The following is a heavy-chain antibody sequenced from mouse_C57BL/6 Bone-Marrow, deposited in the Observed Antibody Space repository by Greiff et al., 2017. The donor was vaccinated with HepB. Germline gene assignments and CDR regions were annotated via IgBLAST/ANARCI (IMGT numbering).Heavy chain of an antibody. CDR1: GYTFTSYW. V-gene: IGHV1-55*01. Sequence: QVQLQQPGAELVKPGASVKMSCKASGYTFTSYWITWVKQRPGQGLEWIGDIYPGSGSTNYNENFKSKATLTVDTSSSTAYMQLSSLTSEDSAVYYCARSARGSLYAMDYWGQGTSVTVSS. CDR3: ARSARGSLYAMDY. D-gene: IGHD3-1*01. J-gene: IGHJ4*01. CDR2: IYPGSGST.